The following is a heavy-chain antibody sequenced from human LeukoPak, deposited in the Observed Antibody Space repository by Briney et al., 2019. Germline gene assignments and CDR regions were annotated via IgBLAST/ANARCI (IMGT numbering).Heavy chain of an antibody. CDR3: TRSGLVDVAY. CDR1: GFAVYDLA. CDR2: IRRRAYGGAA. V-gene: IGHV3-49*04. D-gene: IGHD6-25*01. Sequence: GGSLRLSCTTSGFAVYDLAISCVRQPAGKGLEWVGFIRRRAYGGAAEYAASVKGRFISSRDDSKGIAYLQMNSLKTEDTAVYYFTRSGLVDVAYCGQGYRVLVSP. J-gene: IGHJ4*02.